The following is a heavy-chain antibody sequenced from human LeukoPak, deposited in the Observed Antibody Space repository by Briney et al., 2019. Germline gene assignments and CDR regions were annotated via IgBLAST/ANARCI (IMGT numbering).Heavy chain of an antibody. Sequence: PSETLSLTCTVSGGSISSGGYYWSWLRQHPGKGLEWIGYIYYSGSTYYNPSLKSRVTISVDTSKNQFSLKLSSVTAADTAVYYCARDLTRFGELLSKHNDAFDIWGQGTMVTVSS. J-gene: IGHJ3*02. CDR3: ARDLTRFGELLSKHNDAFDI. V-gene: IGHV4-31*03. CDR2: IYYSGST. D-gene: IGHD3-10*01. CDR1: GGSISSGGYY.